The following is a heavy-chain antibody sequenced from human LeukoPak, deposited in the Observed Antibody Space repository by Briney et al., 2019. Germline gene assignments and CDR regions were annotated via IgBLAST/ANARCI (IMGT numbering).Heavy chain of an antibody. CDR2: IIPIFGTA. Sequence: SVKVSCKASGGTFSSYAISWVRQAPGQGLEWMGGIIPIFGTANYAQKFQGRVTITADKSTSTAYMELSSLRSEDTAVYYCARGRRYDSSGYYYSSYYYYNYMDVWGKGTTVTVSS. J-gene: IGHJ6*03. CDR3: ARGRRYDSSGYYYSSYYYYNYMDV. D-gene: IGHD3-22*01. V-gene: IGHV1-69*06. CDR1: GGTFSSYA.